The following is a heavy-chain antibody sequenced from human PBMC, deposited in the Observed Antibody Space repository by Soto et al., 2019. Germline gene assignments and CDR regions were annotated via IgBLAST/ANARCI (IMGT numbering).Heavy chain of an antibody. J-gene: IGHJ4*02. CDR1: GFTFSSCW. CDR2: IKQDGSEK. D-gene: IGHD6-13*01. Sequence: GGSLRLSCAASGFTFSSCWMSWVRRAPGKGLEWVANIKQDGSEKYYVDSVEGRFTISRDNAKNSLYLQMNSLRAEDAAMYYCARGNRSSGWSYFDYWGQGTLVTVSS. V-gene: IGHV3-7*01. CDR3: ARGNRSSGWSYFDY.